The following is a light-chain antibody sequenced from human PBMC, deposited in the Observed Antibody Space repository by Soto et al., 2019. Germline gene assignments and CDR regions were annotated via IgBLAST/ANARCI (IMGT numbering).Light chain of an antibody. Sequence: QSALTQPASVSGSPGQSITISCTGTSSDVGSYNLVSWYQQHPDKAPKLMIYEGGKRPSGVSNRFSGSRSGNTASLTISGLQAEDEANYYCCSYAGSSTWVFGGGTKLTVL. J-gene: IGLJ3*02. V-gene: IGLV2-23*01. CDR3: CSYAGSSTWV. CDR1: SSDVGSYNL. CDR2: EGG.